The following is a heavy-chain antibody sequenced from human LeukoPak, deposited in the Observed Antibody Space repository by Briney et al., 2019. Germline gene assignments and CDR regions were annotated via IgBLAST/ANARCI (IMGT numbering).Heavy chain of an antibody. D-gene: IGHD1-1*01. V-gene: IGHV3-74*01. CDR2: INRDGSGT. Sequence: GGSLRLSCAASGFTFTTYWMHWVRQAPGKGLVWVSRINRDGSGTGFADSLNGRFTISRDNAKNILYLQMTSLRDEDTAVYYCAKFRGSERTVIDCWGQGTLVTVSS. CDR3: AKFRGSERTVIDC. J-gene: IGHJ4*02. CDR1: GFTFTTYW.